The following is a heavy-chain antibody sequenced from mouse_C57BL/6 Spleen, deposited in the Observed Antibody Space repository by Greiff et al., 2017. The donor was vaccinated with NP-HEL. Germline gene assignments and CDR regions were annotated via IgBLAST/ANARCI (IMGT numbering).Heavy chain of an antibody. V-gene: IGHV5-9-1*02. CDR2: ISSGGDYI. D-gene: IGHD1-1*01. CDR3: TRDDYGSRDYYAMDY. J-gene: IGHJ4*01. CDR1: GFTFSSYA. Sequence: EVMLVESGEGLVKPGGSLKLSCAASGFTFSSYAMSWVRQTPEKRLEWVAYISSGGDYIYYADTVKGRFTISRDNARNTLYLQMSSLKSEDTAMYYWTRDDYGSRDYYAMDYWGQGTSVTVSS.